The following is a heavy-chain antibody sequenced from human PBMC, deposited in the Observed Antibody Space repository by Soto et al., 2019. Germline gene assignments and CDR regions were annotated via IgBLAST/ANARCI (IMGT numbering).Heavy chain of an antibody. CDR3: ARHTPAISISDH. J-gene: IGHJ4*02. Sequence: QLQLQESGPGLVKPSETLSLTCTVSGGSISSSSYYWGWIRQPPGKGLEWIGSIYYSGSTYYNPSLKSRVTIYVDTSKTQFSLKLSSVTAADTAVYYCARHTPAISISDHWGQGTLVTVSS. D-gene: IGHD2-15*01. CDR2: IYYSGST. V-gene: IGHV4-39*01. CDR1: GGSISSSSYY.